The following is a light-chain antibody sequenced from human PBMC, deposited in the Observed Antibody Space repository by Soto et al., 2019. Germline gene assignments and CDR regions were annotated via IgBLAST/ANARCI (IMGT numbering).Light chain of an antibody. CDR3: SSYAGSNGGV. CDR1: SSEVGGYNY. CDR2: EVS. Sequence: QSVLTQPPSPSGSPGQSVTISFTGTSSEVGGYNYVSWYQQHPGKAPKLMIYEVSKRPSGVPDRFSGSKSGNTASLTVSGLQAEDEADYYCSSYAGSNGGVFGTGTKVTVL. J-gene: IGLJ1*01. V-gene: IGLV2-8*01.